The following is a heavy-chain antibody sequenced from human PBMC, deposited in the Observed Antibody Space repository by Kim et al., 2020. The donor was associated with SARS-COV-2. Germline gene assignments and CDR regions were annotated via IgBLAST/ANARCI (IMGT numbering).Heavy chain of an antibody. Sequence: SETLSLTCAAYGGSFSGYYWSWIRQPPGKGLEWIGEINHSGSTNYNPSPKSRITITVDTSKNQFSLKLSSVTAAETAVYYCARSLRYSYDTDGNWFDPWGPGGLGTVSS. CDR3: ARSLRYSYDTDGNWFDP. CDR1: GGSFSGYY. CDR2: INHSGST. J-gene: IGHJ5*02. V-gene: IGHV4-34*01. D-gene: IGHD3-22*01.